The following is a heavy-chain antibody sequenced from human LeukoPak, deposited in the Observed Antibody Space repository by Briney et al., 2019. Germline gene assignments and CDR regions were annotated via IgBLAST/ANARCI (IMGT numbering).Heavy chain of an antibody. J-gene: IGHJ4*02. Sequence: GGSLRLSCAASGFTFSGYSMNWVRQAPGKGLEWVSSISSSSSYIYYADSVKGRFTISRDNAKNSLYLQMNSLRAEDTAVYYCAIYCSSTSCHPFDYWGQGTLVTVSS. CDR1: GFTFSGYS. V-gene: IGHV3-21*01. CDR2: ISSSSSYI. D-gene: IGHD2-2*01. CDR3: AIYCSSTSCHPFDY.